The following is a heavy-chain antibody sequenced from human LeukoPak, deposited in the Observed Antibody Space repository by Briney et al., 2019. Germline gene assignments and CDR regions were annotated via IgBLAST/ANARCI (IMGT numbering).Heavy chain of an antibody. Sequence: ASVNVSCKASGYTFTCYFMHWVRQAPGQGPEWMGLINPKSGVTRYGQKFQGRVTMTRDTSINTVHMELTSLRSDDSAVYYCARALIYNPGTPFDSWAQGTLVTVSS. CDR1: GYTFTCYF. CDR2: INPKSGVT. CDR3: ARALIYNPGTPFDS. J-gene: IGHJ4*02. D-gene: IGHD2-2*02. V-gene: IGHV1-2*02.